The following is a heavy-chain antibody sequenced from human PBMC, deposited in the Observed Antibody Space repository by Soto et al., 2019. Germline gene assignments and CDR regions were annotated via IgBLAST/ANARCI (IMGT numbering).Heavy chain of an antibody. CDR3: AKERGYGNSFDY. CDR2: ISYDGSNK. J-gene: IGHJ4*02. V-gene: IGHV3-30*18. D-gene: IGHD5-18*01. Sequence: GGSLRLSCAASGFTVSSYGMHWVRQAPGKGLEWVAVISYDGSNKYYADSVKGRFTISRDNSKNTLYLQMNSLRAEDTAVYYCAKERGYGNSFDYWGQGTLVTVSS. CDR1: GFTVSSYG.